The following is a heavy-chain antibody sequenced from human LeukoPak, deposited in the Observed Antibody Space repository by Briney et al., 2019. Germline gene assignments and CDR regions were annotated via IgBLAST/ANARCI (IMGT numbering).Heavy chain of an antibody. Sequence: PSETLSLTCAVYGGPFSGYYWSWIRQPPGKGLEWIGEINHSGSTNYNPSLKSRVTISVDTSKNQFSLKLSSVTAADTAVYYCARGYSSGWYVGYWGQGTLVTVSS. J-gene: IGHJ4*02. CDR3: ARGYSSGWYVGY. CDR1: GGPFSGYY. CDR2: INHSGST. V-gene: IGHV4-34*01. D-gene: IGHD6-19*01.